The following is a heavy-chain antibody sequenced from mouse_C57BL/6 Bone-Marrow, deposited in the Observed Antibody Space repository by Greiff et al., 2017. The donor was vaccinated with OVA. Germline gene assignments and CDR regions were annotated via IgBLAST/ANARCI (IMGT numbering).Heavy chain of an antibody. CDR2: IYPGSGNT. CDR3: ANLLKNY. J-gene: IGHJ2*01. Sequence: VKLVESGPELVKPGASVKISCKASGYSFTSYYIHWVKQRPGQGLEWIGWIYPGSGNTKYNEKFKGKATLTADTSSSTAYMQLSSLTSEDSAVYYCANLLKNYWGQGTTLTVSS. CDR1: GYSFTSYY. V-gene: IGHV1-66*01. D-gene: IGHD1-1*01.